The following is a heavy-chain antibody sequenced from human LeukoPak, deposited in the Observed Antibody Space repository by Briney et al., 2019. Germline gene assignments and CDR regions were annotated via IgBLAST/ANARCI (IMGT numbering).Heavy chain of an antibody. CDR3: ARGDYYGSGSYFAHAFDI. CDR1: GYTFTSYD. J-gene: IGHJ3*02. CDR2: MNPNSGNT. V-gene: IGHV1-8*01. Sequence: ASVKVSCKASGYTFTSYDINWVRQATGQGLEWMGWMNPNSGNTGYAQKFQGRVTMTRNTSISTAYMELSSLRSEDTAVYYCARGDYYGSGSYFAHAFDIWGQGTMVTVSS. D-gene: IGHD3-10*01.